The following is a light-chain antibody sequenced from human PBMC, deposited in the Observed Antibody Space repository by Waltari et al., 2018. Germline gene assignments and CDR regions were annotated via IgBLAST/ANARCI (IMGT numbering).Light chain of an antibody. CDR2: GQN. CDR1: SPSRVH. Sequence: SSELTQDPVVSVALGQTVRIKCKGDSPSRVHESWYQQKPGQAPVLVIYGQNNRPSGIADRFSGSTSGNTASLTITGAQAEDEADYYCDSRDSSGNHEVFGGGTKLTVL. CDR3: DSRDSSGNHEV. J-gene: IGLJ2*01. V-gene: IGLV3-19*01.